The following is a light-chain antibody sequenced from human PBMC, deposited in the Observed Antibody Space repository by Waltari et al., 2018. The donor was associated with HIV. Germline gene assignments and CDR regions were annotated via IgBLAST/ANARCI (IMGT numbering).Light chain of an antibody. Sequence: QSVLTQPPSVSGAPGQRVTISCTGSSPNIGAGYDVHWYQQLPGTAPKLPIYGNNNRPSGVPDRFSGSKSDTSASLPITGLQAEDEADYYCQSFDRSLSAWVFGGGTKLTVL. V-gene: IGLV1-40*01. CDR2: GNN. CDR1: SPNIGAGYD. CDR3: QSFDRSLSAWV. J-gene: IGLJ2*01.